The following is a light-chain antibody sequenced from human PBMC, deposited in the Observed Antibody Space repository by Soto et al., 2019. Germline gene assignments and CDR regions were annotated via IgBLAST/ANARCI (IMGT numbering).Light chain of an antibody. V-gene: IGLV4-69*01. J-gene: IGLJ3*02. CDR3: QSLGTGIQV. CDR2: INYDGTH. CDR1: SGYSTYA. Sequence: QLVLTQSPSASASLGASVKLTCTLSSGYSTYAIAWHQQQSEKGPRFLMKINYDGTHSKGDGFFDRFSGSSSGAERHLTXXXXXXXXXADYYCQSLGTGIQVFGGGTKLTVL.